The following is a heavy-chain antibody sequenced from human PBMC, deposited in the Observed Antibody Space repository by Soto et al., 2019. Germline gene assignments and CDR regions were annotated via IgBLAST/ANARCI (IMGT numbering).Heavy chain of an antibody. V-gene: IGHV4-34*01. Sequence: SATLALTCAVYGVPFSGYYWNWIRPSPGKGLEWIGEINHSGNTNYNPSLKSRVTMLVDTSKNQFSLSLSSVTAADTAVYYCANLIVFHSSYYHDYWGHGTLVTVSS. J-gene: IGHJ4*01. D-gene: IGHD1-26*01. CDR3: ANLIVFHSSYYHDY. CDR1: GVPFSGYY. CDR2: INHSGNT.